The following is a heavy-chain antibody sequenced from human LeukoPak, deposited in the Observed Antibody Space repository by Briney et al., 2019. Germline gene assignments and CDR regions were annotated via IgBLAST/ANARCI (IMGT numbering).Heavy chain of an antibody. V-gene: IGHV3-30-3*01. Sequence: GGSLRLSCAASGFTFTYYAMHWVRQAPGKGLEWVSVVSNDGSNQDYTDSVKGRFIISRDDSKSTVYLQMNSLRVDDTAVYYCARAYDFWSGPGGYWGQGTLVTVSS. CDR1: GFTFTYYA. J-gene: IGHJ4*02. CDR3: ARAYDFWSGPGGY. CDR2: VSNDGSNQ. D-gene: IGHD3-3*01.